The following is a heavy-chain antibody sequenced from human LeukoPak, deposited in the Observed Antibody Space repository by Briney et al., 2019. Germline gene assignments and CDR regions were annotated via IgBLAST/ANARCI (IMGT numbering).Heavy chain of an antibody. CDR3: ARKFLTGRLIDY. Sequence: VGSLRLSCAASGFTFSNYGMRWVRQAPGKGLEWVSVISYDGSNEYYADSVKSGFAISRDTSKNTLYLQMNGLRAENTALYYCARKFLTGRLIDYWGQGTLVSVSS. V-gene: IGHV3-30*03. J-gene: IGHJ4*02. CDR2: ISYDGSNE. CDR1: GFTFSNYG. D-gene: IGHD7-27*01.